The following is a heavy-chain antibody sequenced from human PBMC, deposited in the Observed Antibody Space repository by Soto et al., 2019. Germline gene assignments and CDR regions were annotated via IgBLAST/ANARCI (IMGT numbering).Heavy chain of an antibody. D-gene: IGHD2-2*01. Sequence: ASVKVSCKASGGTFSSYTIIWVRQAPGQGLEWMGRIIPILGIANYAQKFQGRVTITADKSTSTAYMELSSLRSEDTAVYYCARDRGDLGYCSSTSCSHFDYWGQGTLVTVSS. V-gene: IGHV1-69*04. CDR1: GGTFSSYT. CDR2: IIPILGIA. J-gene: IGHJ4*02. CDR3: ARDRGDLGYCSSTSCSHFDY.